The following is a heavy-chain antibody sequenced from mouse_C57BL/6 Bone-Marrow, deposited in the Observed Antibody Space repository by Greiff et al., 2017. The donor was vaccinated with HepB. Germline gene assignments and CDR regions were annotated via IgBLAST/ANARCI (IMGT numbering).Heavy chain of an antibody. D-gene: IGHD2-10*02. V-gene: IGHV1-76*01. J-gene: IGHJ1*03. CDR1: GYTFTDYY. CDR2: IYPGSGNT. Sequence: VKLQESGAELVRPGASVKLSCKASGYTFTDYYINWVKQRPGQGLEWIARIYPGSGNTYYNEKFKGKATLTAEKSSSTAYMQLSSLTSEDSAVYFCARDRYGNYFYWYFDVWGTGTTVTVSS. CDR3: ARDRYGNYFYWYFDV.